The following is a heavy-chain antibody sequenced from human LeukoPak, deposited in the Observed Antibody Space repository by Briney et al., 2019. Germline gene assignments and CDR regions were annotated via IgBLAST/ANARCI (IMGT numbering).Heavy chain of an antibody. Sequence: GGSLRLSCAASGFTFSRYWMSWVRQAPGKGLEWVANIKQDGSEKYYVDSVKGRFTISRDNAKNSVYLQMNSLRAEDTAVYYCARDPYSGAYGDTYYYYMDVWGKGTTVTISS. J-gene: IGHJ6*03. V-gene: IGHV3-7*01. CDR2: IKQDGSEK. CDR3: ARDPYSGAYGDTYYYYMDV. D-gene: IGHD1-26*01. CDR1: GFTFSRYW.